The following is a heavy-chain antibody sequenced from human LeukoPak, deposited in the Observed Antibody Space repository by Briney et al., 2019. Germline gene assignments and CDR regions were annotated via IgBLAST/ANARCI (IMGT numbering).Heavy chain of an antibody. J-gene: IGHJ6*02. V-gene: IGHV7-4-1*02. CDR1: GYTFTSYA. CDR3: ARAELRGGIGYSYARRYGMDV. CDR2: INTNTGNP. Sequence: ASVKVSCKASGYTFTSYAMNWVRQAPGQGLEWMGWINTNTGNPTYAQGFTGRFVFSLDTSVSTAYLQISSLKAEDTAVYYCARAELRGGIGYSYARRYGMDVWGQGTTVTVSS. D-gene: IGHD5-18*01.